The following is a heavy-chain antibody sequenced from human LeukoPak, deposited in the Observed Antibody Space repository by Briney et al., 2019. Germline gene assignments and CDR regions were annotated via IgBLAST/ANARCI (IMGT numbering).Heavy chain of an antibody. D-gene: IGHD3-22*01. CDR1: GGSISSYY. CDR3: ARDRYYYDSSGYSTFDY. J-gene: IGHJ4*02. CDR2: IYTSGST. V-gene: IGHV4-4*07. Sequence: SETLSLTCTVSGGSISSYYWSWIRQPAGKGLEWIGRIYTSGSTNYNPSLKSRVTMSVDTSKNQFSLKLSSVTAADTAVYYCARDRYYYDSSGYSTFDYWGQGTLVTVSS.